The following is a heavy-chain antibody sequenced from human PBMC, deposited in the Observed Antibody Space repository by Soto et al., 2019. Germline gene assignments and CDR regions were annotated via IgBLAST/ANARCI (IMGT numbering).Heavy chain of an antibody. D-gene: IGHD6-19*01. V-gene: IGHV3-30-3*01. CDR3: ARSIAVAGLDY. CDR2: ISNDESKK. CDR1: GFTFSNYL. Sequence: GGSLRRSCVASGFTFSNYLMSWVRQAPGKGLQWVAVISNDESKKYYANSVKGRFTISRDNSNNTGYLQMNSLRREDTAIYYCARSIAVAGLDYWGPGTLVTVSS. J-gene: IGHJ4*02.